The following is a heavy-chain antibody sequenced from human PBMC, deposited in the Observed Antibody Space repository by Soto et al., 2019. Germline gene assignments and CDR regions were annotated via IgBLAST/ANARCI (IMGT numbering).Heavy chain of an antibody. CDR3: ARYGSGSAYDH. V-gene: IGHV3-33*01. CDR2: IWYDGSNK. J-gene: IGHJ4*02. D-gene: IGHD3-10*01. Sequence: GGSLRLSCAASGFTFSSYGMHWVRQAPGKGLEWVAVIWYDGSNKYYADSVKGRFTISRDNSKNTLYLQMGSLRGEDMAVYYCARYGSGSAYDHWGQGALVTVSS. CDR1: GFTFSSYG.